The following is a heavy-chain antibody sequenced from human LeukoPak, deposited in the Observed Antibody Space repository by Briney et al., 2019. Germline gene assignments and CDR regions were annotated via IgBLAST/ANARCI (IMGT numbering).Heavy chain of an antibody. D-gene: IGHD3-10*01. CDR3: ARVKVELQAYGMDV. Sequence: GGSLRLSCAASGFTFSSYWMHWVRQAPGKGLVWVSRINSDGSSTSYADSVKGRFTISRDNAKNTLYLQMNSLRAEDTAVYYCARVKVELQAYGMDVWGKGTTVTVSS. J-gene: IGHJ6*04. CDR1: GFTFSSYW. V-gene: IGHV3-74*01. CDR2: INSDGSST.